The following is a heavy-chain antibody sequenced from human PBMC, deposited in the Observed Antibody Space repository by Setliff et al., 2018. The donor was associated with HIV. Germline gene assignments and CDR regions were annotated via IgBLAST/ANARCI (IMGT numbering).Heavy chain of an antibody. CDR1: GFTFSSYA. V-gene: IGHV3-23*01. CDR2: ISTSGADT. CDR3: ARGGQSHLGVFIPDSNRFDP. D-gene: IGHD3-3*01. J-gene: IGHJ5*02. Sequence: GGSLRLSCAASGFTFSSYAMSWVRQAPGKGLEWVSTISTSGADTYDAHSMKGRFTISRDNSKNSLYLQMNSLRAEDTAVYYCARGGQSHLGVFIPDSNRFDPWGQGTLVTVSS.